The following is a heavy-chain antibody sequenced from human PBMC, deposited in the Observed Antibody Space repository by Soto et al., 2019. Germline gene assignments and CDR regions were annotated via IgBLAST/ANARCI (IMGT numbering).Heavy chain of an antibody. D-gene: IGHD3-10*01. J-gene: IGHJ4*02. Sequence: ASVKVSCKASGYTFTSNAIHWVRQAPGQRLEWMGWINTGNGNTKYSKKFQGRVTITRDTSATTAYMELRSLRYEDTAVYYCARGSLVRGVIPLYYFDYWGQGALVTVSS. CDR3: ARGSLVRGVIPLYYFDY. CDR1: GYTFTSNA. V-gene: IGHV1-3*04. CDR2: INTGNGNT.